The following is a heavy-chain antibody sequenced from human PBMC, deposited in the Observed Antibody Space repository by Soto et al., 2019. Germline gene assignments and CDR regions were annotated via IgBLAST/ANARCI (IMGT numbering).Heavy chain of an antibody. D-gene: IGHD6-6*01. CDR3: ARDLTAGGPNSSSPYYYYYGMDV. CDR2: IIPIFGTA. V-gene: IGHV1-69*06. Sequence: GASVKVSCKASGGTFSSYAISWVRQAPGQGLEWMGGIIPIFGTANYAQKFQGRVTITADKSTSTAYMELSSLRSEDTAVYYCARDLTAGGPNSSSPYYYYYGMDVWGQGTTVTVSS. CDR1: GGTFSSYA. J-gene: IGHJ6*02.